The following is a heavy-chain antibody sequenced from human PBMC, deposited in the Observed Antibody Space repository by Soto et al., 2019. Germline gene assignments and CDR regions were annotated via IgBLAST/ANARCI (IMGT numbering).Heavy chain of an antibody. J-gene: IGHJ4*02. D-gene: IGHD5-12*01. Sequence: PGGFLRLSCAASGFTFRDYTLSWVRQAPGKGLEWVSGITQSGGSKYYADSVKGRFTISRDDSKNTLFLQMDSLRADDTAVYYCAKDARPDGYWNFDYWGQGILVTVSS. V-gene: IGHV3-23*01. CDR1: GFTFRDYT. CDR3: AKDARPDGYWNFDY. CDR2: ITQSGGSK.